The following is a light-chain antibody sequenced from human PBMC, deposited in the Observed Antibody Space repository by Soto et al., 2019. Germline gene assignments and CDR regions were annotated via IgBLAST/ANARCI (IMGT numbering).Light chain of an antibody. CDR2: GAS. CDR3: QQYNNWPLT. J-gene: IGKJ4*01. CDR1: QSVSSSY. V-gene: IGKV3-20*01. Sequence: EIVLTQSPGTLSFSPGERATLTCRASQSVSSSYLAWFQQKPGQAPRLLIYGASSRATGIPDRFSGSGSGTDFTLTISRLEPEDFAVYYCQQYNNWPLTFGGGTKVEIK.